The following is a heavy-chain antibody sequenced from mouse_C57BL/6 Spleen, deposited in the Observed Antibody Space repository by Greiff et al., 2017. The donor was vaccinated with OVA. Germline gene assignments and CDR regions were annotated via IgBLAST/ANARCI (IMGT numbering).Heavy chain of an antibody. J-gene: IGHJ1*03. CDR1: GFTFSDYY. Sequence: EVKLLESEGGLVQPGSSMKLSCTASGFTFSDYYMAWVRQVPEKGLEWVANINSDGSSTYYLDSLKSRFIISRENAENSLYLQLRSLKSEDTATYYCERRAWGWYFDVWGTGTTVTVSS. D-gene: IGHD3-3*01. CDR3: ERRAWGWYFDV. V-gene: IGHV5-16*01. CDR2: INSDGSST.